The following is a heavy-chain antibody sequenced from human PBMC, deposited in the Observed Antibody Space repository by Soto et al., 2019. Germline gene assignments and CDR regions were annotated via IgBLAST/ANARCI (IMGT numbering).Heavy chain of an antibody. J-gene: IGHJ6*03. CDR3: ARVGSGSYYNYYYYYMDV. V-gene: IGHV1-8*02. CDR2: MNPNSGNT. CDR1: GYTFTSYA. D-gene: IGHD3-10*01. Sequence: ASVKVSCKASGYTFTSYAMHWVRQATGQGLEWMGWMNPNSGNTGYAQKFQGRVTMTRNTSISTAYMELSSLRSEDTAVYYCARVGSGSYYNYYYYYMDVWGKGTTVTVSS.